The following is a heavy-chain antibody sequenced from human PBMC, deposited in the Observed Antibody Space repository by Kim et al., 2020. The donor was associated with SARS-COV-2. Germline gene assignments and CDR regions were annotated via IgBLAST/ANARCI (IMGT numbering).Heavy chain of an antibody. V-gene: IGHV1-18*01. J-gene: IGHJ4*02. CDR2: ISAYNGNT. D-gene: IGHD4-17*01. Sequence: ASVKVSCKASGYTFTSYGISWVRQAPGQGLEWMGWISAYNGNTNYAQKLQGRVTMTTDTSTSTAYMELRSLRSDDTAVYYCARDSTTVVTGSSGYWGQGTLVTVSS. CDR3: ARDSTTVVTGSSGY. CDR1: GYTFTSYG.